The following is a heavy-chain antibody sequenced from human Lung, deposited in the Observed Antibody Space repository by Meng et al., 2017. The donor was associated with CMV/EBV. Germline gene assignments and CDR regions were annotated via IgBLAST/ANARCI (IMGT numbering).Heavy chain of an antibody. J-gene: IGHJ5*02. D-gene: IGHD2-2*01. CDR1: GFTFSDYY. V-gene: IGHV3-11*01. CDR3: ARVDYQTNRGRWFDP. Sequence: GGSLRLXCAASGFTFSDYYMSWIRQAPGKGLEWVSYISGSRSTIYYGDSVKGRFTIPRDNAKNSLYLQMNSLRAEDTAVYYCARVDYQTNRGRWFDPWGQGXLVTVSS. CDR2: ISGSRSTI.